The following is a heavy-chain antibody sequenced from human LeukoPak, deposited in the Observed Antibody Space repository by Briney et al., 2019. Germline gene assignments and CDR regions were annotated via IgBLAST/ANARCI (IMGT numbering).Heavy chain of an antibody. CDR3: AREGYYGSGSPPSLYFDY. D-gene: IGHD3-10*01. CDR2: INHSGST. Sequence: SETLSLTCAVYGGSFSGYYWSWIRQPPGKGLEWIGEINHSGSTNYNPSLKSRVTISVDTSKNQFSLKLSSVTAADTAIYYCAREGYYGSGSPPSLYFDYWGQGTLVTVSS. J-gene: IGHJ4*02. CDR1: GGSFSGYY. V-gene: IGHV4-34*01.